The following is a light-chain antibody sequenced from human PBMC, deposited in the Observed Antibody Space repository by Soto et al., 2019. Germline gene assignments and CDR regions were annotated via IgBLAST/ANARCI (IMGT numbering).Light chain of an antibody. CDR2: GAS. Sequence: EIVMTQSPGTLSVSPGERATLSCRASQSVSSNLAWDQQKPAQDPRLLIYGASTRATGIPARFSGSRSGTEFTLTISSMQSEDFAVYYCQQDNNWPRTFGQGTKVEIK. CDR1: QSVSSN. J-gene: IGKJ1*01. CDR3: QQDNNWPRT. V-gene: IGKV3-15*01.